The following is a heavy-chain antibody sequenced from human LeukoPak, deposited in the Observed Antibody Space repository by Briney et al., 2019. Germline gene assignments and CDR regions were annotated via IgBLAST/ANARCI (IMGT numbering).Heavy chain of an antibody. CDR2: VYYSGST. V-gene: IGHV4-61*01. J-gene: IGHJ4*02. D-gene: IGHD2-15*01. CDR1: GGSVSSGSHY. Sequence: SETLSLTCPVSGGSVSSGSHYWSWIRQPPGKGLEWIGHVYYSGSTSYNPSLKGRVTMSVDTSKNQFSLRLTSVTAADTAVYYCARSGATLFAVLDYWGQGTLVTVSP. CDR3: ARSGATLFAVLDY.